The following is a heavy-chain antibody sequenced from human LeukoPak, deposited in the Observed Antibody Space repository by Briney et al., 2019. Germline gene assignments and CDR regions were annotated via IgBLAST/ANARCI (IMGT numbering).Heavy chain of an antibody. CDR1: GFTFSSYS. Sequence: GGSLRLSCAASGFTFSSYSMNWVRQAPGKGLEWVSSISSSSDYIYYADSVKGRFTISRDNAKNSLYLQMNSLRAEDTAVYYCARDRSHQRRFHSSREENWFDPWGQGALVTVSS. CDR2: ISSSSDYI. J-gene: IGHJ5*02. D-gene: IGHD6-13*01. V-gene: IGHV3-21*01. CDR3: ARDRSHQRRFHSSREENWFDP.